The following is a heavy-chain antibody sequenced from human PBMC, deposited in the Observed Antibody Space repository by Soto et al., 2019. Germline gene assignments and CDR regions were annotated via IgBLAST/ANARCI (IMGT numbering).Heavy chain of an antibody. CDR3: AREMVVVASTRDYFDY. J-gene: IGHJ4*02. V-gene: IGHV3-33*01. CDR1: GFTFSSYG. Sequence: QVQLVESGGGVVQPGRSLRLSCAASGFTFSSYGMHWVRQAPGKGLEWVAVIWYDGSNKYYADSVKGRFTISRDNSKKTLYLQMNSLRADDTAVYYCAREMVVVASTRDYFDYWGQGTLVTVSS. CDR2: IWYDGSNK. D-gene: IGHD2-15*01.